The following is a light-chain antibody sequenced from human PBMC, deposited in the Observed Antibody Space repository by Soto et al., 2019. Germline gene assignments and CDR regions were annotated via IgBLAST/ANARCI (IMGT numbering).Light chain of an antibody. CDR3: QHYNSNPRT. Sequence: DIQMTQSPSTLSASVGDRVTITCRASQSVSSWLAWYQQKPGKAPKLLIYAASNLESGVPSRFSGSGSGTEFTITISSLQPDDFATYYCQHYNSNPRTFGGGTTVDIK. J-gene: IGKJ4*02. CDR2: AAS. V-gene: IGKV1-5*03. CDR1: QSVSSW.